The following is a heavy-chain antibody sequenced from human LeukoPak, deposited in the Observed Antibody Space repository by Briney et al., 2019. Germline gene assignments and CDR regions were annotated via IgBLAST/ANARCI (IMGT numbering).Heavy chain of an antibody. CDR2: ITGSGDYT. CDR3: ARDLRLGELSLAY. D-gene: IGHD3-16*02. J-gene: IGHJ4*02. Sequence: GGSLRLSCAASGFSFGSHPMNWVRQAPGKGLEWVSGITGSGDYTYYIDSVQGRFTISRDNSKNSLYLQMNSLRAEDTAVYYCARDLRLGELSLAYWGQGTPVTVSS. V-gene: IGHV3-23*01. CDR1: GFSFGSHP.